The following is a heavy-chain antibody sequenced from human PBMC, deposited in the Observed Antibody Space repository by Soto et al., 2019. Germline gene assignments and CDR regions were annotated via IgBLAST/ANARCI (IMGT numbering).Heavy chain of an antibody. CDR1: GFTFSNAW. CDR2: IKSKTDGGTT. J-gene: IGHJ6*03. Sequence: EVQLVESGGGLVKPGGSLRLSCAASGFTFSNAWMSWVRQAPGKGLDWVGRIKSKTDGGTTDYAAPVKGRFTISRDDSKNTLYLQMNSLKTEDTAVYYCTTAIVLRRGYYCYYMDVWGKGTTVTVSS. D-gene: IGHD2-8*01. V-gene: IGHV3-15*01. CDR3: TTAIVLRRGYYCYYMDV.